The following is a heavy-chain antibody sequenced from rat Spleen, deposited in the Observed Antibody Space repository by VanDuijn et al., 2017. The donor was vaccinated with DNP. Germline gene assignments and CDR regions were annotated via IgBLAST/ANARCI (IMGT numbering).Heavy chain of an antibody. V-gene: IGHV5-25*01. CDR3: AREQHYHFDY. CDR1: GFSFSDYD. Sequence: EVQLVESGGGLVQPGRSLKLSCAASGFSFSDYDMAWVRQAPTKGLEWVACMSPTTRNSYYRDSVRGRFTISRDNAESSLYLQMGSLKSEDTATYYCAREQHYHFDYWGQGVMVTVSS. D-gene: IGHD1-10*01. J-gene: IGHJ2*01. CDR2: MSPTTRNS.